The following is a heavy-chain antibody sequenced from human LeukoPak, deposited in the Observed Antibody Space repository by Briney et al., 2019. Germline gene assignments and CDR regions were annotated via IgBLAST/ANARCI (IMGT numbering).Heavy chain of an antibody. CDR2: ISSSSSYI. V-gene: IGHV3-21*01. CDR1: GFTFSSYS. J-gene: IGHJ5*02. D-gene: IGHD5-18*01. CDR3: ARQYSYGFDWFDP. Sequence: GGSLRLSCAASGFTFSSYSMNWVRQAPGKGLEWVSSISSSSSYIYYADSVKGRFTISRDNAKNSLYLQMNSLRAEDTAVYYCARQYSYGFDWFDPGGQGTLVTVSS.